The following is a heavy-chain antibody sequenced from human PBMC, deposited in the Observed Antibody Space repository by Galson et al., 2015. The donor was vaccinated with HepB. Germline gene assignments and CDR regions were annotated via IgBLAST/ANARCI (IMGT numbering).Heavy chain of an antibody. CDR1: GFTFGSYG. D-gene: IGHD6-13*01. V-gene: IGHV3-33*01. CDR3: ATDKAAAAYYGMDV. Sequence: SLRLSCAASGFTFGSYGMHWVRQAPGQGLEWVAVIWYDGSKEYYADSVKGRFTISRDNSKSTLNLEMNSLRVEDTAVYYCATDKAAAAYYGMDVWGQGTTVTVSS. CDR2: IWYDGSKE. J-gene: IGHJ6*02.